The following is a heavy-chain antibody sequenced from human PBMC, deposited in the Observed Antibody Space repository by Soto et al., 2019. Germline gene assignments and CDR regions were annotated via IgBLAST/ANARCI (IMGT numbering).Heavy chain of an antibody. D-gene: IGHD3-3*01. CDR2: IYYTGTT. J-gene: IGHJ5*01. CDR3: PTVYDAYGSTCRYS. V-gene: IGHV4-30-4*01. CDR1: GVSISSGDYS. Sequence: SKPLSLTSAVSGVSISSGDYSWGWIRQPPGKGLEWLGYIYYTGTTHYNPSVKSRVTISLDTSKAHFSLTLSSVTAADTAMYYFPTVYDAYGSTCRYSWG.